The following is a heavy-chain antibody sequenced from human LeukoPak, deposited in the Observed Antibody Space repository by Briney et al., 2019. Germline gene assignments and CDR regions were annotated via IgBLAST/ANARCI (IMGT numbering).Heavy chain of an antibody. CDR1: GFTFSSYW. CDR3: ARDRATAMFDY. V-gene: IGHV3-74*01. D-gene: IGHD5-18*01. J-gene: IGHJ4*02. CDR2: INGDGGST. Sequence: GGSLRLSCAASGFTFSSYWMHWVRQAPGKGLVWVSRINGDGGSTTYADSVKGRFTISRDNAKNTLYLQMNSLRAEDTAVYYCARDRATAMFDYWAQGTLVTVSS.